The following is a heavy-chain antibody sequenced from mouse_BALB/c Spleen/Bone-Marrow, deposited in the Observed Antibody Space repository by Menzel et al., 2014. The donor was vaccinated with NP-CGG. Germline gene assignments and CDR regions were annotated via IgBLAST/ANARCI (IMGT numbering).Heavy chain of an antibody. CDR3: ARDYGYAMDY. V-gene: IGHV5-17*02. CDR2: ISSGSSTI. J-gene: IGHJ4*01. D-gene: IGHD1-1*01. Sequence: EVQGVESGGGLVQPGGSRKLSCAASGITFSSFGMHWVRQAPEKGLEWVAYISSGSSTIYYADTVKGRFTISRGNPKNTLFLQMTSLRSEDTAMYYCARDYGYAMDYWGQGTSVTVSS. CDR1: GITFSSFG.